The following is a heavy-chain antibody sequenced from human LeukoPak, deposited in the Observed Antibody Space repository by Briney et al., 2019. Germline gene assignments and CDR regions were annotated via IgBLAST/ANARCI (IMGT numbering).Heavy chain of an antibody. CDR1: GYTFTSYA. V-gene: IGHV7-4-1*01. J-gene: IGHJ6*04. Sequence: GASVKVSCKASGYTFTSYAMNWVRQAPGQGLECMGWINTNTGNPTYAQGFTGRFVFSLDTSVSTAYLQICSLKAEDTAVYYCARDLYCSSTSCYAAQGYYYGMDVWGKGTTVTVSS. CDR2: INTNTGNP. CDR3: ARDLYCSSTSCYAAQGYYYGMDV. D-gene: IGHD2-2*01.